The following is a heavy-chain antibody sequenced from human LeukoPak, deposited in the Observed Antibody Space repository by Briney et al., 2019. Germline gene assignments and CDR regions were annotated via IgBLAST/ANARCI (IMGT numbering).Heavy chain of an antibody. Sequence: PGRSLRLSCAASGFTFSSYAMHWVRQAPGKGLEWVAVISYDGSNKYYADSVKGRFTISRDNSKNTLYLQMNSLRAEDTAVYYCARDRQYYMDVWGKGTTVTVSS. V-gene: IGHV3-30-3*01. J-gene: IGHJ6*03. CDR2: ISYDGSNK. CDR1: GFTFSSYA. CDR3: ARDRQYYMDV.